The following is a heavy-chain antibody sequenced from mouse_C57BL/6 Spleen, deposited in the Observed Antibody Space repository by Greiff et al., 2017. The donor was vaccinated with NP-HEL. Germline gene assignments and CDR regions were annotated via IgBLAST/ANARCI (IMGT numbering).Heavy chain of an antibody. D-gene: IGHD1-1*01. J-gene: IGHJ1*03. Sequence: EVQLQQSGTVLARPGASVKMSCKTSGYTFTSYWMHWVKQRPGQGLEWIGAIYPGNSDTSYNQKFKGKAKLTAVTSASTAYMELSSLTNEDSAVYYCTRTVVAHWYFDVWGTGTTVTVSS. CDR3: TRTVVAHWYFDV. CDR2: IYPGNSDT. CDR1: GYTFTSYW. V-gene: IGHV1-5*01.